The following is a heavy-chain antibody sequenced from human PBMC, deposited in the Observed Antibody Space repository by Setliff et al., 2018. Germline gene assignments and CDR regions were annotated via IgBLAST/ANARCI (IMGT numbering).Heavy chain of an antibody. J-gene: IGHJ6*03. Sequence: PGGSLRLSCVTSGFTFSNYGMTWVRRAPGKGLEWISYISTSSTIIYYADSVKGRFTISRDNANHSLHLQMNSLRAEDTAVYFCARLALTGYDTSGYYYALDYYYYMDVWGKGTTGTVSS. D-gene: IGHD3-22*01. CDR2: ISTSSTII. V-gene: IGHV3-48*01. CDR3: ARLALTGYDTSGYYYALDYYYYMDV. CDR1: GFTFSNYG.